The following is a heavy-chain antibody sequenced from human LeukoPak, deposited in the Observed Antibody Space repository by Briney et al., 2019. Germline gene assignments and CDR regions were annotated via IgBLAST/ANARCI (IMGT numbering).Heavy chain of an antibody. CDR2: IRYDGNNK. CDR3: ASLGDYCSSTSCYLGGTPQYMDI. V-gene: IGHV3-30*02. J-gene: IGHJ6*03. Sequence: GGSLRLSCAASGFTFSSYGMHWVRQAPGKGLDWVAFIRYDGNNKLYADSVKGRFTISRDNSKNTLYLHINSLRAEDTAVYYCASLGDYCSSTSCYLGGTPQYMDIWGKGTTVTISS. D-gene: IGHD2-2*01. CDR1: GFTFSSYG.